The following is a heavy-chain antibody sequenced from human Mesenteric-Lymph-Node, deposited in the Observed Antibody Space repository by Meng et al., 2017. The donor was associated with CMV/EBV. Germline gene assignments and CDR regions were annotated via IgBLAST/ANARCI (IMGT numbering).Heavy chain of an antibody. CDR3: ARTSYYYGSGSLYYFDY. Sequence: GSLRLSCTVSGYSISSGYYWGWIRQPPGKGLEWIGYIYYSGSTNYNPSLKSRVTISVDTSKNQFSLKLSSVTAADTAVYYCARTSYYYGSGSLYYFDYWGQGTLVTVSS. J-gene: IGHJ4*02. CDR1: GYSISSGYY. V-gene: IGHV4-38-2*02. CDR2: IYYSGST. D-gene: IGHD3-10*01.